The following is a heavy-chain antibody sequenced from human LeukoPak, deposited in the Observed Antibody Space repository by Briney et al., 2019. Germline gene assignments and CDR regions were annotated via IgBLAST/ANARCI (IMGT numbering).Heavy chain of an antibody. CDR1: GFTVSSNY. J-gene: IGHJ4*02. V-gene: IGHV3-53*01. Sequence: PGGSPRLSCAASGFTVSSNYMSWVRQAPGKGLEWVSVIYSGGSTYYADSVKGRFTISRDNSKNTLYLQMNSLRAEDTAVYYCARDLAVTSLGYWGQGTLVTVSS. D-gene: IGHD4-17*01. CDR2: IYSGGST. CDR3: ARDLAVTSLGY.